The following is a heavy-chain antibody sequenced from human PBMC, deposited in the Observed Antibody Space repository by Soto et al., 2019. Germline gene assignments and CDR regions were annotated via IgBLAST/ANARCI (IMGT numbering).Heavy chain of an antibody. J-gene: IGHJ4*02. D-gene: IGHD3-3*01. V-gene: IGHV3-30*18. CDR1: GFTFSSYG. CDR2: ISYDGSNK. CDR3: AKDQNYYFWSGYYYYFDY. Sequence: PGGSLRLSCAASGFTFSSYGMHWVRQAPGKGLEWVAVISYDGSNKYYADSVKGRFTISRDNSKNTLYLQTNSLRAEDTAVYYCAKDQNYYFWSGYYYYFDYSGQGTLVTLSS.